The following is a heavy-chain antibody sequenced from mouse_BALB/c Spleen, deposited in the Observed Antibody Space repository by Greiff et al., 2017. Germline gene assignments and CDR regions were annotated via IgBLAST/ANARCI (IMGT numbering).Heavy chain of an antibody. CDR2: ISYSGST. V-gene: IGHV3-2*02. Sequence: EVKLMESGPGLVKPSQSLSLTCTVTGYSITSDYAWNWIRQFPGNKLEWMGYISYSGSTSYNPSLKSRISITRDTSKNQFFLQLNSVTTEDTATYYCARGEQRDYYAMDYWGQGTSVTVSS. CDR3: ARGEQRDYYAMDY. CDR1: GYSITSDYA. J-gene: IGHJ4*01.